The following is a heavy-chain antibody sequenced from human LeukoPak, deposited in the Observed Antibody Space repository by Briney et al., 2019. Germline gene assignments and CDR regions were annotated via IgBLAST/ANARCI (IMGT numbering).Heavy chain of an antibody. CDR3: ARDSGYDSSGYPDY. CDR2: ISVYNGNT. Sequence: WASVKVSCKASGYTFTSYGISWVRQAPGQGLEWMGWISVYNGNTNYAQKLQGRVTMTTDTSTSTAYMELRSLRSDDTAVYYCARDSGYDSSGYPDYWGQGTLVTVSS. J-gene: IGHJ4*02. CDR1: GYTFTSYG. V-gene: IGHV1-18*01. D-gene: IGHD3-22*01.